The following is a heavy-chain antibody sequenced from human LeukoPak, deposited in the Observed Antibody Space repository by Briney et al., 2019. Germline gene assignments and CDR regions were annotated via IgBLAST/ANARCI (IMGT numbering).Heavy chain of an antibody. V-gene: IGHV3-15*01. CDR3: ASLVGFSLYY. J-gene: IGHJ4*02. Sequence: GGSLRLSCAGSGFTFSYAWMTWVRQGPGKGLDWVGHIRVRSDGGTTDYAAPVKGRFTISRDDSKNTLYLQMDSLQTEDTAVYYCASLVGFSLYYWGQGTLVTVSS. CDR2: IRVRSDGGTT. D-gene: IGHD1-26*01. CDR1: GFTFSYAW.